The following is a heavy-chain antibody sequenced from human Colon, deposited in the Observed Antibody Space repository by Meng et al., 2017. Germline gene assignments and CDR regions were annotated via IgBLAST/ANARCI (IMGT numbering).Heavy chain of an antibody. D-gene: IGHD2-15*01. V-gene: IGHV3-23*01. CDR2: ISGSGGST. J-gene: IGHJ4*02. CDR1: GFTFSSYA. Sequence: GESPKISCAASGFTFSSYAMTWVRQAPGKGLEWVSGISGSGGSTYYADSVKGRFTIYRDNPKNTLFLLMNSLRAEDTAIYYCAKAFCSGGACWDYWGQGTLVTVSS. CDR3: AKAFCSGGACWDY.